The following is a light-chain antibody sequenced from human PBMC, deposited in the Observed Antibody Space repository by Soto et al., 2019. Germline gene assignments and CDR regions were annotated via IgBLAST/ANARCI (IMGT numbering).Light chain of an antibody. Sequence: QPVLTQPPSVSGSPGQSVTISCTGTSSDIGRYHYVSWYQQRPGKAPKLIIYDVFKRPSGVPDRFSGSKSANTASLTISGLQADDEANYCCCAHTGTSILFGGGTKLTVL. J-gene: IGLJ2*01. CDR1: SSDIGRYHY. CDR2: DVF. CDR3: CAHTGTSIL. V-gene: IGLV2-11*01.